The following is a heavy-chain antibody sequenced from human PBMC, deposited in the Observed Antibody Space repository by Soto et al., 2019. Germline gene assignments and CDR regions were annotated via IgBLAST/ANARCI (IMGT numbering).Heavy chain of an antibody. V-gene: IGHV3-53*01. J-gene: IGHJ5*01. D-gene: IGHD3-22*01. Sequence: GSLRLSCGVSVFIFSRSYMTWVRQAPGKGLEWVSSLYNVETSYYADSVKGRFTISRDNSENTLSLQMNSLRAEDTAVYYCARLGYFDNSGYSYFDSWGHGTLVTVSS. CDR3: ARLGYFDNSGYSYFDS. CDR1: VFIFSRSY. CDR2: LYNVETS.